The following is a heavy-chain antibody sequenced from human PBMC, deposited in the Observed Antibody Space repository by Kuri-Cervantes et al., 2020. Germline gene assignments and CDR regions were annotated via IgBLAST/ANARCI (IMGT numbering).Heavy chain of an antibody. V-gene: IGHV3-72*01. Sequence: GESLKISCAASGFTFSDHYMDWDRQAPGKGLEWVGRTRNKANSYTTEYAASVKGRFTISRDDSKNSLYLQMNSLKTEDTAVYYCAKSPLGIVEKQWNRKYYFDYWGQGTLVTVSS. CDR1: GFTFSDHY. CDR3: AKSPLGIVEKQWNRKYYFDY. J-gene: IGHJ4*02. D-gene: IGHD3-22*01. CDR2: TRNKANSYTT.